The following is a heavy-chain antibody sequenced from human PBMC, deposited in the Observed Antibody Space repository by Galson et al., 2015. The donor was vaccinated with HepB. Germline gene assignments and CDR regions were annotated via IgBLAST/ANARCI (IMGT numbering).Heavy chain of an antibody. V-gene: IGHV3-23*01. CDR3: AKPKSFRSLGSYSSRYFDY. CDR2: ISGSGGST. Sequence: SLRLSCAASGFTFSSYAMSWVRQAPGKGLEWVSAISGSGGSTYYADSVKGRFTISRDNSKNTLYLQMNSLRAEDTAVYYCAKPKSFRSLGSYSSRYFDYWGQGTLVTVSS. D-gene: IGHD1-26*01. J-gene: IGHJ4*02. CDR1: GFTFSSYA.